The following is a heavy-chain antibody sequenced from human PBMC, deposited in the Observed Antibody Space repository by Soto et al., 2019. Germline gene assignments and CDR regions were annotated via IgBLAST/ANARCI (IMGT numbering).Heavy chain of an antibody. CDR3: ARDPPAPYYDFWSGDHDAFDY. J-gene: IGHJ4*02. D-gene: IGHD3-3*01. CDR1: GYTFTSYG. CDR2: IITYNGNT. Sequence: QVQLVQYGAEVKKPGASVKVSCNASGYTFTSYGISWVRQAPEQGLEWMGWIITYNGNTNYAQKHQGRVTMTTDTSTRIAYMELRRLRSDYTDAYDCARDPPAPYYDFWSGDHDAFDYWGQGTLVSVSS. V-gene: IGHV1-18*01.